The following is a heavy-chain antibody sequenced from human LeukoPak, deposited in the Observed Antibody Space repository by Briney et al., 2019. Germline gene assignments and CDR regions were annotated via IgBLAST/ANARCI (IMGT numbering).Heavy chain of an antibody. CDR2: IYTSGST. D-gene: IGHD3-22*01. CDR1: GGSISSYY. J-gene: IGHJ3*02. V-gene: IGHV4-4*07. CDR3: AAMTYYYDSSGYYDAFDI. Sequence: SETLSLTCTVSGGSISSYYWSWIRQPAGKGLEWIGRIYTSGSTNYNPSFKSRVTMSVDTSKNQFSLKLSSVTAADTAVYYCAAMTYYYDSSGYYDAFDIWGQGTMVTVSS.